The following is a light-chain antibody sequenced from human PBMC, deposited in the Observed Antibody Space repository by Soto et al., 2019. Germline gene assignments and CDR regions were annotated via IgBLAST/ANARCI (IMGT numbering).Light chain of an antibody. CDR3: QQRSNWPPLT. V-gene: IGKV3-11*01. CDR1: QSVSSH. Sequence: EIVLTQSPATLSLSPGERATLSCRASQSVSSHLAWYQQKPGQAPRPLIYDASNRAPGIPARFSGSGSGTDFTLTISSLEPEDFAVYYCQQRSNWPPLTFGGGTKVEIK. CDR2: DAS. J-gene: IGKJ4*01.